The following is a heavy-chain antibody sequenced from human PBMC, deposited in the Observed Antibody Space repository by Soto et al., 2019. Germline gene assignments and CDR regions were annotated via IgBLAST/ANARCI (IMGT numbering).Heavy chain of an antibody. V-gene: IGHV3-23*01. J-gene: IGHJ5*02. CDR2: ISGSGGST. CDR1: GFTFSSYA. CDR3: AKFPSVVLVPSSLGGNNWFDP. Sequence: GGSLRLSCAASGFTFSSYAMSWVRQAPGKGLEWVSAISGSGGSTYYADSVKGRFTISRDNSKNTLYFQMNSLRAEVTAVYFCAKFPSVVLVPSSLGGNNWFDPWGQGTLVTVSS. D-gene: IGHD3-22*01.